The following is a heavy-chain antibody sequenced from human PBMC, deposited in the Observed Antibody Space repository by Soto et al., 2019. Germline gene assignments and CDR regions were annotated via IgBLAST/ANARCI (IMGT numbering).Heavy chain of an antibody. CDR1: GYSFTSYW. D-gene: IGHD6-13*01. V-gene: IGHV5-51*01. CDR2: IYPGDSDT. J-gene: IGHJ6*02. CDR3: ARTSAAGKYYYGMAV. Sequence: EVQRVQSGAEVKKPGESLKISCKGSGYSFTSYWIGWVRQMRGKGLEWMGIIYPGDSDTRYSPSFQGQVTISADKSISTAYLQWSSLKASDTAMYYCARTSAAGKYYYGMAVWGQGTTVTVS.